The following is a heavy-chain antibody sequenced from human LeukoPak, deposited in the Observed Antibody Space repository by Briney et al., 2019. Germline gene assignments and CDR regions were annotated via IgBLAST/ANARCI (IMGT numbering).Heavy chain of an antibody. Sequence: GGSLRLSCAASGFTFSSYSMNWVRQAPGKGLEWVSSISSSSSYIYYADSVRGRFTISRDNAKNSLYLQMNSLRAEDTAVYYCARGRSSGGEDYWGQGTLVTVSS. D-gene: IGHD6-19*01. CDR2: ISSSSSYI. V-gene: IGHV3-21*01. CDR3: ARGRSSGGEDY. CDR1: GFTFSSYS. J-gene: IGHJ4*02.